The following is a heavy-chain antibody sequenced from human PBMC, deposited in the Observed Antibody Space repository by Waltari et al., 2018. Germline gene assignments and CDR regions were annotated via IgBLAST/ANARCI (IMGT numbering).Heavy chain of an antibody. CDR3: ARGGYSGYDLMGYYFDY. Sequence: EVQLVESGGGLVKPGGSLRLSCAASGFTFSSYSMNWVRQAPGKGLEWVSSISSSSYIYYADSVKGRFTISRDNAKNSLYLQMNSLRAEDTAVYYCARGGYSGYDLMGYYFDYWGQGTLVTVSS. V-gene: IGHV3-21*01. CDR1: GFTFSSYS. D-gene: IGHD5-12*01. CDR2: ISSSSYI. J-gene: IGHJ4*02.